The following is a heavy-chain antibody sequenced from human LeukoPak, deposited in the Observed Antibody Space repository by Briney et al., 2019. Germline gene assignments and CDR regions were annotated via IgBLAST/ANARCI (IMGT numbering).Heavy chain of an antibody. V-gene: IGHV3-20*04. CDR2: INWNGGST. CDR3: ARAMVSYYYYYMDV. J-gene: IGHJ6*03. D-gene: IGHD3-10*01. Sequence: RPGGSLRLSCAASGFTFYDYGMSWVRQAPGKGLEWVSGINWNGGSTGYADSVKGRFTISRDNAKNSLYLQMNSLRAEDTALYYCARAMVSYYYYYMDVWGKGTTVTVSS. CDR1: GFTFYDYG.